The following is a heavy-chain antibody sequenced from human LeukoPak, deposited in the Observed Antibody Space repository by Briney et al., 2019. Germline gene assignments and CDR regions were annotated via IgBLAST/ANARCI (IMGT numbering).Heavy chain of an antibody. J-gene: IGHJ4*02. CDR3: ARLDYDILAGYYIGYFDY. D-gene: IGHD3-9*01. CDR1: GYSFTSYW. Sequence: GESLKISCKGSGYSFTSYWIGWVRQMPGKGLEWMGIIYPGDSDTRYSPSFQGQVTLSADKSIRTAYLQWSSLKASDTAMYYCARLDYDILAGYYIGYFDYWGQGTLVTVSS. V-gene: IGHV5-51*01. CDR2: IYPGDSDT.